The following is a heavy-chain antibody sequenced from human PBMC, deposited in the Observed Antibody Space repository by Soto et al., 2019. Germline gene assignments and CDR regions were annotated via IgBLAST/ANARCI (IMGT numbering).Heavy chain of an antibody. D-gene: IGHD1-20*01. CDR1: GGSISSYY. CDR3: ARHKITVGTIISDAFDI. CDR2: IYYSGNV. V-gene: IGHV4-59*08. J-gene: IGHJ3*02. Sequence: SETLSLTCSVSGGSISSYYWSWIRQPPGKGLEWIAYIYYSGNVNYDPSLQSRVTISADTSKNQISLRLDSVTAADTAVYYCARHKITVGTIISDAFDIWGQGTKVTVSS.